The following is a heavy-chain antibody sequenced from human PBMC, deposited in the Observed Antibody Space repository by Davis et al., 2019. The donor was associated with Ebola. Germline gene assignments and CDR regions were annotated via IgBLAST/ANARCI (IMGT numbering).Heavy chain of an antibody. J-gene: IGHJ4*02. CDR1: GGSISGYY. CDR3: ARVKSSGYYPKYYFDL. Sequence: MPSETLSLTCTVSGGSISGYYWSWIRQPPGKGLEWIGYVYYSGSTTYNPSLKSRVTISLDTPKKQFSLKVRSLNTADTAVYYCARVKSSGYYPKYYFDLWGQGTPVTVSS. V-gene: IGHV4-59*01. D-gene: IGHD3-22*01. CDR2: VYYSGST.